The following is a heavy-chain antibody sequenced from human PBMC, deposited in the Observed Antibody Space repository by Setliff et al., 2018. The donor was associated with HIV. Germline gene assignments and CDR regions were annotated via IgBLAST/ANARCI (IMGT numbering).Heavy chain of an antibody. V-gene: IGHV1-8*02. J-gene: IGHJ6*04. CDR3: ASGKGVGGVVITDGLDV. CDR2: MNPNSGVT. D-gene: IGHD3-10*01. Sequence: ASVKVSCKPSGHTFSNSDIHWVRRATGQGLEWMGWMNPNSGVTGYALKFQDRVTMTRDTSISTAYLELRTLTSEETAVYYCASGKGVGGVVITDGLDVWGKGTTVTVSS. CDR1: GHTFSNSD.